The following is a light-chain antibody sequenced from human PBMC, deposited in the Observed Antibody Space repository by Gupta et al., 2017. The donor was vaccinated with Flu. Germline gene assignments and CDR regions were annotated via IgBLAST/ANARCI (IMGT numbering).Light chain of an antibody. J-gene: IGLJ1*01. CDR3: QSYDSSLRGYV. CDR1: MSNIGGGSD. CDR2: GDT. Sequence: QSVLTQPPSVSGAPGPRVTISCTGRMSNIGGGSDVHWYQHVPGSAPKLLIYGDTYRPSGVPDRFSGSKSGSSASLAITGLQAEDEADYYCQSYDSSLRGYVFGSGTKVTAL. V-gene: IGLV1-40*01.